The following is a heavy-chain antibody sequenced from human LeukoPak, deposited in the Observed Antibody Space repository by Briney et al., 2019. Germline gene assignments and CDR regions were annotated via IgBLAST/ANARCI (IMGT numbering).Heavy chain of an antibody. CDR3: AGSSPWGPFDC. D-gene: IGHD7-27*01. Sequence: PSETLSLTCTVSGGSISSYYWSWIRQPPGKGLEWIGYIYYSGSTNYNPSLKSRVTISVDTSKNQFSLKLSSVTAADTAVYYCAGSSPWGPFDCWGQGTLVTASS. CDR1: GGSISSYY. V-gene: IGHV4-59*01. CDR2: IYYSGST. J-gene: IGHJ4*02.